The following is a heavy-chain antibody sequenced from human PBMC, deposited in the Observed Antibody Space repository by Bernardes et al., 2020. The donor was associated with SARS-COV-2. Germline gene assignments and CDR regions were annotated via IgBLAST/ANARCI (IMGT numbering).Heavy chain of an antibody. V-gene: IGHV3-23*01. Sequence: GGSLRLSCAASGFTFSSYAMSWVRQAPGKGLEWVSAISGSGGSTYYADSVKGRFTISRDNSKNTLYLQMNSLRAEDTAVYYCAKDPFYYFWSGYYLDYWGQGTLVTVSS. J-gene: IGHJ4*02. CDR2: ISGSGGST. CDR1: GFTFSSYA. CDR3: AKDPFYYFWSGYYLDY. D-gene: IGHD3-3*01.